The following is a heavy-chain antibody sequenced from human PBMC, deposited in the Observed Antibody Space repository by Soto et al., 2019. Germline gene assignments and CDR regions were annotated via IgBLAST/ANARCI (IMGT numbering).Heavy chain of an antibody. CDR2: IQSRSITM. Sequence: EVQLVETGGGLVQPGGSVRLSCAASGFTFSDYGMHWVRQAPGKGLEWIAYIQSRSITMKYADSVMGRFTISRDNARNSLYLQMDSLRVEDTAVYYCARGLYLRSSGWVFDYWGQGTLVTVSS. D-gene: IGHD6-19*01. CDR1: GFTFSDYG. V-gene: IGHV3-48*01. CDR3: ARGLYLRSSGWVFDY. J-gene: IGHJ4*02.